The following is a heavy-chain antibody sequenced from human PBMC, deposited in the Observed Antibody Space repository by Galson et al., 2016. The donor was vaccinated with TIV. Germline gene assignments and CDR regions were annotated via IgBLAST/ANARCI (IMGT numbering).Heavy chain of an antibody. CDR2: LDWDDEK. V-gene: IGHV2-70*04. Sequence: PALVKPTQTLTLPCTFSGFSLSTSGMRVSWIRQPPRKALEWPARLDWDDEKFYSTSLRTSLTISKDTSKNQVVLTLTNMDPVDTATYYCARNLAAAAGSFDYWGQGSLVTVSS. CDR3: ARNLAAAAGSFDY. D-gene: IGHD6-13*01. CDR1: GFSLSTSGMR. J-gene: IGHJ4*02.